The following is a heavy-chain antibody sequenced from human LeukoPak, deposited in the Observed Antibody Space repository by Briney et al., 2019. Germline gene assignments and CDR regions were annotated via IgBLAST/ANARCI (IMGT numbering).Heavy chain of an antibody. CDR3: AKPSSGWLYYFDY. CDR2: ISYDGSNK. CDR1: GFTFSSYA. J-gene: IGHJ4*02. D-gene: IGHD6-19*01. V-gene: IGHV3-30-3*02. Sequence: GGSLRLSCAASGFTFSSYAMHWVRQAPGKGLEWVAVISYDGSNKYYADSVKGRFTISRDNSKNTLYLQMNSLRAEDTAVYYCAKPSSGWLYYFDYWGQGTLVTVSS.